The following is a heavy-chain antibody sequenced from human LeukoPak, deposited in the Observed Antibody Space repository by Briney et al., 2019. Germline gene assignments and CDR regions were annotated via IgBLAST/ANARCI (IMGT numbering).Heavy chain of an antibody. J-gene: IGHJ4*02. V-gene: IGHV4-31*03. D-gene: IGHD2-2*01. Sequence: SQTLSLTCTVSGGSISSGGYYWSWIRQHPGKGLGWIGYIYYSGSTYYNPSLKSRVTISVDTSKNQFSLKLSSVTAADTAVYYCARLGYCSSTSCYGLDYWGQGTLVTVSS. CDR1: GGSISSGGYY. CDR3: ARLGYCSSTSCYGLDY. CDR2: IYYSGST.